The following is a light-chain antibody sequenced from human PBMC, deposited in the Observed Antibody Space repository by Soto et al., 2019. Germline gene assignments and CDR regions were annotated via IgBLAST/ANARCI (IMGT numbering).Light chain of an antibody. CDR2: DVS. Sequence: QSVLTQPASVSGSPGQSITISCTGTSSDVGGYDFVSWYQQHPGKAPKVMIYDVSNRPSGVSNRFSGSKSGNTASLTISGLQAEDEADYYCCSYTSSGTYVFGTGTKVTVL. V-gene: IGLV2-14*01. CDR1: SSDVGGYDF. J-gene: IGLJ1*01. CDR3: CSYTSSGTYV.